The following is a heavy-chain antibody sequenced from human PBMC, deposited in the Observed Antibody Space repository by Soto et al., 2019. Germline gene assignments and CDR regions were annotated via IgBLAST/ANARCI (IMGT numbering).Heavy chain of an antibody. CDR2: INHDGGA. CDR3: ARGGGSYARGFDH. J-gene: IGHJ4*02. D-gene: IGHD1-26*01. CDR1: GGDFSGYY. Sequence: QGQLQQWGAGLLKPSETLSLTCAVYGGDFSGYYWSWIRQPPGKGLEWVAEINHDGGANYNPSLKGRVTISVAAAKNQIAVKLTSVTAADTATYYCARGGGSYARGFDHWGQGALVTVSS. V-gene: IGHV4-34*01.